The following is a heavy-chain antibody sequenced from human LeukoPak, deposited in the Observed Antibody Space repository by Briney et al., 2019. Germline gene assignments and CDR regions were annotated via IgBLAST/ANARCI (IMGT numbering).Heavy chain of an antibody. J-gene: IGHJ4*02. Sequence: GASVKVSCKASGYTFTGYYMHWVRQAPGQGLEWMGWINPNSGGTNYAQKFQGRVTMTRDTSISTAYMELSRLRSDDTAVYYCTRAQPWYYNILTGYYLGYWGQGTLVTVSS. CDR1: GYTFTGYY. CDR2: INPNSGGT. D-gene: IGHD3-9*01. V-gene: IGHV1-2*02. CDR3: TRAQPWYYNILTGYYLGY.